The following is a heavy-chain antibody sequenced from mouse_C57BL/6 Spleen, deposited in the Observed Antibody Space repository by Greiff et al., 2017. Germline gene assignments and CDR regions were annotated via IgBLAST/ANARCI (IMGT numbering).Heavy chain of an antibody. J-gene: IGHJ2*01. CDR1: GYTFTSYW. CDR2: INTSNGGT. D-gene: IGHD1-1*01. V-gene: IGHV1-53*01. Sequence: VQRVESGTELVKPGASVKLSCKASGYTFTSYWMHWVKQRPGQGLEWIGNINTSNGGTNNNEKFKSKATLTVDKSYSTAYMQLSRLTYEDSAVYYRARWGTTVVAPFDYWGQGTTLTVSS. CDR3: ARWGTTVVAPFDY.